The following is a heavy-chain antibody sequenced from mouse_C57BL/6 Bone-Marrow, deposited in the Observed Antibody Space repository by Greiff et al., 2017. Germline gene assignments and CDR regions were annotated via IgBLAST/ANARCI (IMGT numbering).Heavy chain of an antibody. CDR1: GYTFTSYW. Sequence: QVQLQQPGAELVRPGTSVKLSCKASGYTFTSYWMHWVKQRPGQGLEWIGVIDPSDSYTNYNQKFKGKATLTVDTSSSTAYMQLTSLTSEDSAVYYCARYERSIYYGYYFDYWGQGTTLTVSS. J-gene: IGHJ2*01. D-gene: IGHD2-2*01. CDR3: ARYERSIYYGYYFDY. V-gene: IGHV1-59*01. CDR2: IDPSDSYT.